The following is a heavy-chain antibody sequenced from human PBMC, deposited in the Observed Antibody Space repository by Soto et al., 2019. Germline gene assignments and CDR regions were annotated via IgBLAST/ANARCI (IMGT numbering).Heavy chain of an antibody. V-gene: IGHV3-23*01. CDR1: GFTFTTYV. Sequence: GGSLRLSFAASGFTFTTYVMGWVRQAPGKGLEWVSAISGSGGSTYYADSVKGRFTISRDNSKNTLYLQMHSLRAEDTAVYYCAKNWDTTSSSSSHWGQGTLVTVSS. D-gene: IGHD6-6*01. CDR2: ISGSGGST. J-gene: IGHJ4*02. CDR3: AKNWDTTSSSSSH.